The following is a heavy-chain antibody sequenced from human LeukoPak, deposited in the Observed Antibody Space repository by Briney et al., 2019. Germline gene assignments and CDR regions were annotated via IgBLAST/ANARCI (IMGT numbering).Heavy chain of an antibody. J-gene: IGHJ4*02. CDR3: ARPYYYDRSGYYPFDY. CDR2: IWHDGSNK. V-gene: IGHV3-33*01. D-gene: IGHD3-22*01. CDR1: GFTFSTYV. Sequence: PGGSLRLSCAASGFTFSTYVIHWVRQAPGKGLEWVALIWHDGSNKYYADSVKGRFTISRDNSKNTLYLQMNSLSAEDTAVYYCARPYYYDRSGYYPFDYWGQGTLVTVSS.